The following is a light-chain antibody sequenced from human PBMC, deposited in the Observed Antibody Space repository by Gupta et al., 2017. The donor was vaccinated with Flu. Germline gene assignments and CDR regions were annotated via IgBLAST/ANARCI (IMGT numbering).Light chain of an antibody. V-gene: IGKV1-9*01. CDR1: QGSSNY. CDR3: QQINSYPHT. Sequence: PSSLSASVGDRVSITCRASQGSSNYLAWYQHKPGKAPNLLIYVASSLQSGVPSRFSGTGSGTEFTLTISSLQPEDFATYYCQQINSYPHTFGRGTKVEIK. CDR2: VAS. J-gene: IGKJ4*01.